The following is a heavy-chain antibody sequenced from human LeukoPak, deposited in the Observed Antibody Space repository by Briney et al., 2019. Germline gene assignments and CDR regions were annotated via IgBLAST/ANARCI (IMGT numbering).Heavy chain of an antibody. J-gene: IGHJ6*03. Sequence: PSQTLSLTCTVSGGSISSGGYYWGWIRQPPGKGLEWIGYISHSGNTYYNPSLKSRVTISVDRSKNQFSLTLDSVTAAGTAVYCCARVSDSGSTPYYYYYIDVWGKGTTVTVSS. CDR1: GGSISSGGYY. D-gene: IGHD6-25*01. CDR2: ISHSGNT. V-gene: IGHV4-30-2*01. CDR3: ARVSDSGSTPYYYYYIDV.